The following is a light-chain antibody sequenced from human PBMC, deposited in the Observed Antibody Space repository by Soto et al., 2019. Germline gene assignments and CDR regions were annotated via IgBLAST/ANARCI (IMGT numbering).Light chain of an antibody. V-gene: IGLV2-8*01. Sequence: QSVLTQPPSASGSPGQSVAISCTGTSSDVGGYNYVSWYQQHPGKAPKLMIYEVSKRPSGVPDRFSGSKSDNTASLTVSGLQAEDEADYYGNSYAGGNNLVFGGGTKVTVL. CDR2: EVS. CDR1: SSDVGGYNY. CDR3: NSYAGGNNLV. J-gene: IGLJ2*01.